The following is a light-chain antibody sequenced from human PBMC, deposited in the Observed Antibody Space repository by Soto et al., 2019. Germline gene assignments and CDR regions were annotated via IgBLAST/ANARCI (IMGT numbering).Light chain of an antibody. CDR3: QQYNSYRWT. CDR1: QSISSW. CDR2: DAS. V-gene: IGKV1-5*01. J-gene: IGKJ1*01. Sequence: DIQMTQSPSTLAASVGDRGTITFRASQSISSWVAWYQQKPGKAPKLLIYDASSLKSGVPFRFSGSGSGTEFTLTISSLQPDDFATYYCQQYNSYRWTFGQGIKVDIK.